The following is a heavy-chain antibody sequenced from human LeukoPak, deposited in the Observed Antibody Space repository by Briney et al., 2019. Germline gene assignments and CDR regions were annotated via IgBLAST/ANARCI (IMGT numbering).Heavy chain of an antibody. J-gene: IGHJ4*02. CDR1: GFTFSSYA. CDR2: IPGSGGST. Sequence: GGSLRLSCAASGFTFSSYAMSWVRHAPGKGLEWVSAIPGSGGSTYYADSVKGRFTISRDNSKNTLYLQMNSLRAEDTAIYYCAKGTDRTSGSYFWGQGTLVTVSS. CDR3: AKGTDRTSGSYF. D-gene: IGHD1-26*01. V-gene: IGHV3-23*01.